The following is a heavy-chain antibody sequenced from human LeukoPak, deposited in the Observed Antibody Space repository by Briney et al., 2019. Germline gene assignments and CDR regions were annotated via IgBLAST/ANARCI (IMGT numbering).Heavy chain of an antibody. D-gene: IGHD6-13*01. J-gene: IGHJ5*02. CDR3: ARGYSSSWYNWFDP. V-gene: IGHV3-74*01. CDR2: MSTDGSDR. Sequence: GGSLRLSCAASGFTFSSHWMHWVRQPPGRGLVWVSGMSTDGSDRRYADSVNGRFIISRDNDKNTLYLQMNSLRAEDAAVYYCARGYSSSWYNWFDPWGQGTLVTVSS. CDR1: GFTFSSHW.